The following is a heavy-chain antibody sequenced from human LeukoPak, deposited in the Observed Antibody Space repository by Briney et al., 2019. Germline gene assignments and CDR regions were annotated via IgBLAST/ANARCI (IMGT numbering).Heavy chain of an antibody. J-gene: IGHJ4*02. CDR3: ARSTYYDFWSGYFDY. D-gene: IGHD3-3*01. Sequence: SQTLSLTCTVSGGSISSGSYYWRWIRQPAGKGLEWIGRIYTSGSTNYNPSLKSQVTISVDTSKNQFSLKLSSVTAADTAVYYCARSTYYDFWSGYFDYWGQGTLVTVSS. V-gene: IGHV4-61*02. CDR1: GGSISSGSYY. CDR2: IYTSGST.